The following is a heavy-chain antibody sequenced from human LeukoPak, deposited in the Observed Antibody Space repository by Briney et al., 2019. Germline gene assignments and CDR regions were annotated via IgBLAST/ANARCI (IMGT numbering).Heavy chain of an antibody. CDR2: INPNTNGT. CDR1: GYTFTGYY. J-gene: IGHJ6*03. CDR3: ARALPGCSGGNCYSNRYYYYYYYMDV. V-gene: IGHV1-2*02. Sequence: ASVTVSCKASGYTFTGYYMHWVRQAPGQGLEWMGWINPNTNGTNYAQKFQGRVTMTTDTSTSTAYMELRSLRSDDTAVYYYARALPGCSGGNCYSNRYYYYYYYMDVWGKGTTVTVSS. D-gene: IGHD2-15*01.